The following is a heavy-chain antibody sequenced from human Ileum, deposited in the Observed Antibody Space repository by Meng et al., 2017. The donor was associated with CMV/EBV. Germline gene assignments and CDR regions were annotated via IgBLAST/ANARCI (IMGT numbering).Heavy chain of an antibody. Sequence: QVQLQGAAPGLVKPWETRSLTFTVSGGSISSSSYYWGWIRQPPGKGLEWIGSIYYSGSTYYNPSLKSRVTISVDTSKNQFSLKLSSVTAADTAVYYCARLGVTGFDYWGQGTLVTVSS. D-gene: IGHD3-16*01. CDR2: IYYSGST. CDR1: GGSISSSSYY. CDR3: ARLGVTGFDY. V-gene: IGHV4-39*07. J-gene: IGHJ4*02.